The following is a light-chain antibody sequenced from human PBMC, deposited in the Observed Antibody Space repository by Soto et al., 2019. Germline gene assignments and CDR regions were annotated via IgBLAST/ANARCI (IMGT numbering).Light chain of an antibody. CDR2: GAS. CDR1: QSVSSN. J-gene: IGKJ5*01. Sequence: EIVMTQSPATLSVSPGERATLSCRASQSVSSNLAWYQQKPGQAPRLLIYGASTRATGIPARFSGSGSGTDFTLTISSLKPEDFAVYYCQQYGGSPITFGLGTRLEIK. CDR3: QQYGGSPIT. V-gene: IGKV3-15*01.